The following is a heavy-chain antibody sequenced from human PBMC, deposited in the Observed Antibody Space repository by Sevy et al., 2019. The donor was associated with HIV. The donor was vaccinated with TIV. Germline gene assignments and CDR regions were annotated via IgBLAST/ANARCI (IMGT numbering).Heavy chain of an antibody. Sequence: ASVKVSCKASGYTFTGYYMHWVRQAPGQGLEWMGWINPNSGGKNYAQKFQGRVTMTRDKSIRTAYMELSRLRSDDTAVYYCARSTVTNGVDYWGQGTLVTVSS. CDR2: INPNSGGK. CDR1: GYTFTGYY. D-gene: IGHD4-17*01. V-gene: IGHV1-2*02. CDR3: ARSTVTNGVDY. J-gene: IGHJ4*02.